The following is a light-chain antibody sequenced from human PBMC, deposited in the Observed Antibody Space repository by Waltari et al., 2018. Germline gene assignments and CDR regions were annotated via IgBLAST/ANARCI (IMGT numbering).Light chain of an antibody. CDR1: STDIGAHDF. V-gene: IGLV2-14*03. Sequence: QSALTQPASVSGSPGQSIAISCSGSSTDIGAHDFVSWYQQPPGKAPKLIIFDVSSRPSGISYRFSCSKFGNTASLTISGLQAEDEADYFCSSYTRGRTYVFGSGTKVTVL. CDR3: SSYTRGRTYV. J-gene: IGLJ1*01. CDR2: DVS.